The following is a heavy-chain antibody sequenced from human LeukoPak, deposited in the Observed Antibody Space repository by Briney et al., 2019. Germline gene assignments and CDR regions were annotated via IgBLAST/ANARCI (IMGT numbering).Heavy chain of an antibody. V-gene: IGHV4-34*01. J-gene: IGHJ6*03. CDR2: INHSGST. D-gene: IGHD3-3*01. CDR3: ARVDFWRSYYYYYYMDV. Sequence: PSETLSLTCAVYGGSFSGYYWSWIRQPPGKGLEWIGEINHSGSTNYNPSLKSRVTISVDTSKNQFSLKLSSVTAADTAVYYCARVDFWRSYYYYYYMDVWGKGTTVTVSS. CDR1: GGSFSGYY.